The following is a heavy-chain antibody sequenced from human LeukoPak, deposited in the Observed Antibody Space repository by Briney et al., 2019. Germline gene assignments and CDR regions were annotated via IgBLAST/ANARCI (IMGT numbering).Heavy chain of an antibody. Sequence: ASVKVSCKASGYTFTGYYMHWVRQAPGQGLEWMGWINPNSGGTNYAQKFQGRVTMTRDTSISTAYMELSRLRSDDTAVYYCARVVPAAIRHYYMDVWDKGTTVTVSS. CDR3: ARVVPAAIRHYYMDV. D-gene: IGHD2-2*02. CDR1: GYTFTGYY. CDR2: INPNSGGT. J-gene: IGHJ6*03. V-gene: IGHV1-2*02.